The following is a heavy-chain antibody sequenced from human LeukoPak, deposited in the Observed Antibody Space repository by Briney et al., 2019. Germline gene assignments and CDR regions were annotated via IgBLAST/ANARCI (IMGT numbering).Heavy chain of an antibody. D-gene: IGHD6-6*01. CDR1: GGSISSFY. CDR3: ARRVAARPYYYYGMDV. V-gene: IGHV4-59*08. CDR2: VFYTGDT. Sequence: PSETLSLTCAVSGGSISSFYWSWIRQPPGKGLEWIGYVFYTGDTNSNPSLKSRVTISVDTSKNQFSLKLSSVTAADTAVYYCARRVAARPYYYYGMDVWGQGTTVTVSS. J-gene: IGHJ6*02.